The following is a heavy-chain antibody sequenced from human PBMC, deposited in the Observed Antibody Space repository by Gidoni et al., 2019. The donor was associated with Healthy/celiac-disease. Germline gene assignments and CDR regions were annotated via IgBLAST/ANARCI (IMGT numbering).Heavy chain of an antibody. D-gene: IGHD3-3*01. J-gene: IGHJ4*02. Sequence: EVQLLESGGGLVQPGGSLRLSCAASGFTFSSYAMSWVRQAPGKGLEWVSAISGSGGSTYYADSVKGRFTISRDNSKNTLYLQMNSLRAEDTAVYYCAKDGGLLRFLEWYYFDYWDQGTLVTVSS. CDR1: GFTFSSYA. CDR2: ISGSGGST. V-gene: IGHV3-23*01. CDR3: AKDGGLLRFLEWYYFDY.